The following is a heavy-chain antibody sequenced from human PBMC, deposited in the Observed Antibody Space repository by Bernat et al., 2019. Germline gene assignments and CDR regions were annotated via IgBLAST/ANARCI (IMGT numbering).Heavy chain of an antibody. V-gene: IGHV4-39*01. CDR2: IYYSGST. CDR3: ARIDIVVVVAATGVFDY. D-gene: IGHD2-15*01. Sequence: QLQLQESGPGLVKPSETLSLTCTVSGGSISSSSYYWGWIRQPPGKGLEWIGSIYYSGSTYYNPSLKSRVTISVDTSKNQFSLKLSSVTAADKAVYYWARIDIVVVVAATGVFDYWGQGTLVTVSS. CDR1: GGSISSSSYY. J-gene: IGHJ4*02.